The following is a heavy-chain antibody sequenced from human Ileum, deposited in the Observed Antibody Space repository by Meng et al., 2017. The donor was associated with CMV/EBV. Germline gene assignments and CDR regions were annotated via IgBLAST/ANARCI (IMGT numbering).Heavy chain of an antibody. D-gene: IGHD6-13*01. CDR1: GFSFTTYG. J-gene: IGHJ4*02. V-gene: IGHV3-30*02. CDR3: AKILISSWGYFDY. CDR2: IRDNGNTK. Sequence: GGSLRLSCAASGFSFTTYGMHWVRQAPGKGLEWVAFIRDNGNTKYYSDSVKGRFTISRDNAENMLYLQMNSLRPEDTAVYHCAKILISSWGYFDYWGQGKLVTVSS.